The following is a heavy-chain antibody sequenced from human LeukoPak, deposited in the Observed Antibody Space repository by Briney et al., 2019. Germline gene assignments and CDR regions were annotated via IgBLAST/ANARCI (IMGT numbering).Heavy chain of an antibody. CDR1: GGSISSYY. CDR2: IYYSGST. D-gene: IGHD6-19*01. J-gene: IGHJ4*02. V-gene: IGHV4-59*08. CDR3: ARGKPGIAVAGTKFDY. Sequence: SETLSLTCTVSGGSISSYYWSWIRQPPGKGLEWIGYIYYSGSTNYNPSLKSRVTISVDTSKNQFSLKLSSVTAADTAVYYCARGKPGIAVAGTKFDYWGQGTLVIVSS.